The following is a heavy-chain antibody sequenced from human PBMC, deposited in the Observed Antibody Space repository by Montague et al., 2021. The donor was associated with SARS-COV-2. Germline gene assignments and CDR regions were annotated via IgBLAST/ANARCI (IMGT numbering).Heavy chain of an antibody. CDR3: ASGDDNGSGYLDV. Sequence: SETLSLTCAVFDGSFGNFYFCWIRQRPGKGLGWIGEIIHTGSTYYIPSLKSRVTISVDTSKNQFSLKLNSVTAAAAAVYYCASGDDNGSGYLDVWGNGTTVTVSS. D-gene: IGHD1-26*01. CDR1: DGSFGNFY. CDR2: IIHTGST. J-gene: IGHJ6*03. V-gene: IGHV4-34*12.